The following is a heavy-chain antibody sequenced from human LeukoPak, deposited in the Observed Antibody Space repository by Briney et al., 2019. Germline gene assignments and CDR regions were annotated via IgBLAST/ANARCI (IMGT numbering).Heavy chain of an antibody. CDR3: AGWYDSNGYA. CDR1: GFSFSTYP. V-gene: IGHV3-23*01. CDR2: ISDSGDNK. D-gene: IGHD3-22*01. J-gene: IGHJ5*02. Sequence: GGSLRLSCAASGFSFSTYPMSWLRQAPGKGLDWVSAISDSGDNKQYADSVKGRFTISRDNSKNTLYLQMNNLRVEDTAVYYCAGWYDSNGYAWGQGTLVTVSS.